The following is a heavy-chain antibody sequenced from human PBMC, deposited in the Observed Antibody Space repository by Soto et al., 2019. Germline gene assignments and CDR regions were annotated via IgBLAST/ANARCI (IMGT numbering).Heavy chain of an antibody. J-gene: IGHJ6*02. CDR3: ASYGGYDPASYGMDV. Sequence: GGSLRLSCAASGFTFSSYSMNWVRQAPGKGLEWVSYISSSSSTIYYADSVKGRFTISRDNAKNSLYLQMNSLRDEDTAVYYCASYGGYDPASYGMDVWGQGTTVTVSS. CDR1: GFTFSSYS. CDR2: ISSSSSTI. V-gene: IGHV3-48*02. D-gene: IGHD5-12*01.